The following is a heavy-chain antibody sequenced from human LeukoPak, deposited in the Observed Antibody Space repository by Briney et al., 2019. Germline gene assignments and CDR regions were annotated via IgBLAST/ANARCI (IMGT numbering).Heavy chain of an antibody. D-gene: IGHD6-13*01. CDR1: GGSFSGYY. V-gene: IGHV4-34*01. CDR2: INHSGRT. CDR3: ARASSFHPFDY. J-gene: IGHJ4*02. Sequence: PSETLSLTCAVYGGSFSGYYWSWIRQPPGKGLEWIGEINHSGRTNYNPSLKSRVTISVDTSKHQFSLKLSSVTAADTAVYYCARASSFHPFDYWGQGTLVTVSS.